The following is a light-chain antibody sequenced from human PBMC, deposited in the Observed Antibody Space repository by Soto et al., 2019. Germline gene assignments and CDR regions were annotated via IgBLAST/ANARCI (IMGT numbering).Light chain of an antibody. V-gene: IGLV2-14*01. CDR3: TSYTTTNTLA. J-gene: IGLJ2*01. CDR1: RSDIGAYNY. Sequence: QSVLTQPASVSGSPGQSITISWTGTRSDIGAYNYVSWFQQNPGKAPKCMIYDVYSRPSGVSHRFSGSKSANTASLTISGLQAEDEAVYYCTSYTTTNTLALGGGTQLTVL. CDR2: DVY.